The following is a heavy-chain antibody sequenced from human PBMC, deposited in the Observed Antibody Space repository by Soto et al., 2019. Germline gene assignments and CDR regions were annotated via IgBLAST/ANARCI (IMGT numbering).Heavy chain of an antibody. J-gene: IGHJ5*02. CDR2: IYYSGST. Sequence: SETLSLTCTVSGGSISSGVYYWSWIRQHPGKGLEWIGYIYYSGSTYYNPSLKSRVTISVDTSKNQFSLKLSSVTAADTAVYYCARAGYGDWFDPWGQGTLVTVSS. CDR3: ARAGYGDWFDP. V-gene: IGHV4-31*03. CDR1: GGSISSGVYY. D-gene: IGHD6-13*01.